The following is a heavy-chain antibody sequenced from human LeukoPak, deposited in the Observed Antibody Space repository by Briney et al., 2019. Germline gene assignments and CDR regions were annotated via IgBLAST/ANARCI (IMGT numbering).Heavy chain of an antibody. CDR2: IYPGDSDT. D-gene: IGHD5-12*01. CDR3: ARLPEWGGHGSSKAFDI. J-gene: IGHJ3*02. Sequence: GESLKISCKGFGYSLINFWIGWVRQMPGKGLEWMGIIYPGDSDTRYSPSFQGQVNISVDRSISAAWLQWSSLKASDTAMYYCARLPEWGGHGSSKAFDIWGQGTLVTVSS. V-gene: IGHV5-51*01. CDR1: GYSLINFW.